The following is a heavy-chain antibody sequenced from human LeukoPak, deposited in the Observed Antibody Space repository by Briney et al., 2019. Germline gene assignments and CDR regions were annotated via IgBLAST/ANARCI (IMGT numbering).Heavy chain of an antibody. CDR1: GYTFTGDY. D-gene: IGHD3-16*02. V-gene: IGHV1-2*02. Sequence: GASVKVSCKAPGYTFTGDYMHWVRQAPGQGLEWMGWINPNSGGTNYAQKFQGRVTMTRDTSISTAYIELSRLRSDDTAVYYCALLYDYVWGSYRRVDYWGQGTLVTVS. CDR3: ALLYDYVWGSYRRVDY. J-gene: IGHJ4*02. CDR2: INPNSGGT.